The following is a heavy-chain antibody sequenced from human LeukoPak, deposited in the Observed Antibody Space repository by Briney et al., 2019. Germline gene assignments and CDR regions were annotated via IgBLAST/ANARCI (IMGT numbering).Heavy chain of an antibody. CDR1: GYTFTNYD. CDR2: INPKTGYT. CDR3: ARSDCGDFDY. J-gene: IGHJ4*02. D-gene: IGHD4-17*01. Sequence: ASVKVSCKASGYTFTNYDIIWVRQATGQGLQCMGWINPKTGYTDYAQRFQGRITMTRDTSLGTVFMELRSLRSDDTAVYYCARSDCGDFDYWGQGTLVTVSS. V-gene: IGHV1-8*01.